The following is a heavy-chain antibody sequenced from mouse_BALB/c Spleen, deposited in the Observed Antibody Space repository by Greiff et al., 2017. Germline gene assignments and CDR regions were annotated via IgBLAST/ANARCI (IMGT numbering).Heavy chain of an antibody. V-gene: IGHV5-12-1*01. J-gene: IGHJ3*01. CDR2: ISSGGGST. CDR1: GFAFSSYD. Sequence: EVKLQESGGGLVKPGGSLKLSCAASGFAFSSYDMSWVRQTPEKRLEWVAYISSGGGSTYYPDTVKGRFTISRDNAKNTLYLQMSSLKSEDTAMYYCARHPGDGYHPFAYWGQGTLVTVSA. CDR3: ARHPGDGYHPFAY. D-gene: IGHD2-3*01.